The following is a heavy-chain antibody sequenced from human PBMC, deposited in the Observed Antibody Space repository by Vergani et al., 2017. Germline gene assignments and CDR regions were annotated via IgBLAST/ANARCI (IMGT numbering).Heavy chain of an antibody. V-gene: IGHV4-39*01. CDR2: IYYSGST. CDR1: GGSISSSRYY. CDR3: AIAVXGTVSQYYYYGMDV. Sequence: QLQLHESGPGLVKPSETLSLTCTVSGGSISSSRYYWGWIRQPPGKGLEWIGSIYYSGSTYYNPSLKSRVTISVDTSKNQFSLKLSSVTAADTAVYYCAIAVXGTVSQYYYYGMDVWGQGP. J-gene: IGHJ6*02. D-gene: IGHD6-19*01.